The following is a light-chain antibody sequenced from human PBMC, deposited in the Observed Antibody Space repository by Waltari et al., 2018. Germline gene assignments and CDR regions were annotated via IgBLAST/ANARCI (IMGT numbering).Light chain of an antibody. CDR1: QNVNYY. CDR2: GAS. J-gene: IGKJ1*01. V-gene: IGKV3-15*01. Sequence: EVVLTQSPATLSVSPGESDTLPCRASQNVNYYLAWYQQKEGQAPRLLIYGASTRATGIPDRFSGSGSGTEFTLSISSLQSEDFAIYYCQQYNEWPRTFGQGTRVEI. CDR3: QQYNEWPRT.